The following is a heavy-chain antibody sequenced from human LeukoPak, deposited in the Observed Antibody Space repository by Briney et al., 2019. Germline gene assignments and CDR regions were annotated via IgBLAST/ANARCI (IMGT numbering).Heavy chain of an antibody. CDR3: APQTYGRLDF. J-gene: IGHJ4*02. V-gene: IGHV3-7*01. D-gene: IGHD3-10*01. CDR2: IKQDGTDK. Sequence: GGSLRLSCAASGFTFSNYYMTWVRQARGKGLEWVATIKQDGTDKYYVDSVKGRFTVSRDNAKNSLYLHMNSLRVEDTAVYYCAPQTYGRLDFWGQGTLVTVSS. CDR1: GFTFSNYY.